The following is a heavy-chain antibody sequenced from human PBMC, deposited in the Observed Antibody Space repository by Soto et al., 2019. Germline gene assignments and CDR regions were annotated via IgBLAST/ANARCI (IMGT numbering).Heavy chain of an antibody. CDR1: GFTFSSYA. CDR3: AKQFVDV. J-gene: IGHJ6*02. CDR2: ISGSGGST. Sequence: PGGSLRLSCAASGFTFSSYAMSWVRQAPGKGLEWVSAISGSGGSTYYADSVKGRFTISRDNSKNILYLQMDRLTVDDSAVYFCAKQFVDVWGQGTTVTVSS. V-gene: IGHV3-23*01.